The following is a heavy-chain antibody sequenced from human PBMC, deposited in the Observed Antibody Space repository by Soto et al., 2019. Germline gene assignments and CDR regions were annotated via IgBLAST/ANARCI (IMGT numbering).Heavy chain of an antibody. D-gene: IGHD3-22*01. CDR2: ISGSGGST. J-gene: IGHJ3*02. CDR3: AKDRRFAPGYYDSIPI. CDR1: GFTFSSYA. V-gene: IGHV3-23*01. Sequence: EVQLLESGGGLVQPGGSLRLSCAASGFTFSSYAMSWVRQAPGKGLEWVSAISGSGGSTYYADSVKGRFTISRDNSKNTLYLQMNSLRAEDTAVYYCAKDRRFAPGYYDSIPIWGQGTMVTVSS.